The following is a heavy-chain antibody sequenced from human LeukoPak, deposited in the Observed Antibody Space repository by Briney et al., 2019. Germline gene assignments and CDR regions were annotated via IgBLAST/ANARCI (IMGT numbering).Heavy chain of an antibody. V-gene: IGHV4-38-2*02. CDR3: ARDPLTGDLPFDY. CDR1: GYSISSGYY. Sequence: SETLSLTCTVSGYSISSGYYWGWIRQPPGKGLEWIGSIYHSGSTYYNPSLKSRVTISVDTSKNQFSLKLGSVTAADTAVYYCARDPLTGDLPFDYWGQGTLVTVSS. D-gene: IGHD7-27*01. J-gene: IGHJ4*02. CDR2: IYHSGST.